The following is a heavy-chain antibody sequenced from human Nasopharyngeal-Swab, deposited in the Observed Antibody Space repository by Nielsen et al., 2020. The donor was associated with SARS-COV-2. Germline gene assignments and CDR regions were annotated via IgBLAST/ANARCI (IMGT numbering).Heavy chain of an antibody. CDR3: VRRPLGQQVISLRFFDL. V-gene: IGHV3-48*02. Sequence: GESLKISCAASGFTFDDYTMNWVRQAPGRGLEWISYISSGSSNIYYADSVKGRFTISRDNAKNSLYLQMDSLRDEDTAVYYCVRRPLGQQVISLRFFDLWGRGTLVTVSS. CDR1: GFTFDDYT. D-gene: IGHD2-21*01. J-gene: IGHJ2*01. CDR2: ISSGSSNI.